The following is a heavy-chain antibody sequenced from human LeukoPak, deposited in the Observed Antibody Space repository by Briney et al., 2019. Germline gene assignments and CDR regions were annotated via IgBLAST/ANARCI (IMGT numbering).Heavy chain of an antibody. CDR3: ARVTGGKYAFDI. CDR2: IYYSGST. V-gene: IGHV4-59*01. Sequence: PSEALSLTCTVSGGSISSYYWSWLRQPPGKGLEWVGYIYYSGSTNYNPSLKSRVTISVDTSKNQFSLKLSSVTAADTAVYYCARVTGGKYAFDIWGQGTMVTVSS. D-gene: IGHD1-26*01. CDR1: GGSISSYY. J-gene: IGHJ3*02.